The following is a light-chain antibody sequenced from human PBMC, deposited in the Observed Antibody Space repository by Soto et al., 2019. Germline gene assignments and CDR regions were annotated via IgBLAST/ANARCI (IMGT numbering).Light chain of an antibody. J-gene: IGKJ1*01. CDR2: DAS. CDR3: QQYGSSPRT. CDR1: QSVSSN. V-gene: IGKV3-20*01. Sequence: IVMKQSPATLAVSPRERATLSCRASQSVSSNLAWYQQKPGQAPRLLIYDASKRATGIPSRFSGSASGTDFTLTISRLEPEDFAVYYCQQYGSSPRTFGQGSNVDVK.